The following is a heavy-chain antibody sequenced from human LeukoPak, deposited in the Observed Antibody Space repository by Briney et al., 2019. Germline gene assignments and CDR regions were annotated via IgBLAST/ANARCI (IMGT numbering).Heavy chain of an antibody. CDR1: GGSFSGYY. J-gene: IGHJ6*02. D-gene: IGHD2/OR15-2a*01. Sequence: PSETLSLTCAVYGGSFSGYYWSWIRQPPGKGLECVAHIHADGGRTFYADSVNGRFTISRDNGKNFLYLQMNSLTSDDTALYYCSTWAFYHGLDVWGQGTAVTVSS. CDR3: STWAFYHGLDV. V-gene: IGHV3-43*02. CDR2: IHADGGRT.